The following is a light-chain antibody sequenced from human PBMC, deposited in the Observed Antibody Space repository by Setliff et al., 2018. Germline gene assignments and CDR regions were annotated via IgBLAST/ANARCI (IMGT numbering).Light chain of an antibody. CDR2: EVS. CDR3: SSHSSTGTYV. V-gene: IGLV2-14*01. Sequence: ALTQPASVSGSPGQSITISCTGTSSDVGYYNYVSWYQQHPGEAPQLKIYEVSNRPSGVSDRFTGSKSGNTASLTISGLQAGDEADYYCSSHSSTGTYVFGTGTKVTV. J-gene: IGLJ1*01. CDR1: SSDVGYYNY.